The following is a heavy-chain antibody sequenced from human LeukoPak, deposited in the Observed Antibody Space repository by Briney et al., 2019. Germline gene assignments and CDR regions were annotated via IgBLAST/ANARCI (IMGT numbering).Heavy chain of an antibody. CDR3: AKPPELTSSHYMDV. CDR2: ITGTGDTT. Sequence: GGSLRLSCAASGFSFTSYVMSWVRQAPGKGLEWVSAITGTGDTTYYIDSVKGRFTISRDNSKNTLNLQMNNLRAEDTAVYYCAKPPELTSSHYMDVWGKGTTVTVSS. V-gene: IGHV3-23*01. D-gene: IGHD1-14*01. CDR1: GFSFTSYV. J-gene: IGHJ6*03.